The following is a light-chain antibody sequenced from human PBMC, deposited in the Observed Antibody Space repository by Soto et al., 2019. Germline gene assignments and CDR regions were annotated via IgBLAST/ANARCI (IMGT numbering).Light chain of an antibody. CDR1: SSDIGDYNY. J-gene: IGLJ1*01. CDR3: CSFAATSTLYV. CDR2: EVS. V-gene: IGLV2-14*01. Sequence: QSILTQTPSVSWSPGQSITISCTGTSSDIGDYNYVSWYQHHPGKAPELIIYEVSYRPSGVSARFSGSKSGNTASLTISGLQAEDEADYYCCSFAATSTLYVFGTGTKVTVL.